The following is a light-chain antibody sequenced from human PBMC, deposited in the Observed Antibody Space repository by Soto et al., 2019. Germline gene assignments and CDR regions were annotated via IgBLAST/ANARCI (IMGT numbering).Light chain of an antibody. V-gene: IGKV3-20*01. J-gene: IGKJ3*01. CDR2: GAS. CDR1: QSVSSSY. Sequence: ESVLTQSPGTLPLSPGERATLSCRASQSVSSSYLAWYQQKPGQAPRLLIYGASSRATGIPDRFSGSGSGTDFTLTISRLEPEDFAVYYCRQYGAAFGPGTKVDIK. CDR3: RQYGAA.